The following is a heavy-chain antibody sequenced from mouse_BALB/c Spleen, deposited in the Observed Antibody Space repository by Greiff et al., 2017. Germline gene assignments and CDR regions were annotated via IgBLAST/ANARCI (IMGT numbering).Heavy chain of an antibody. J-gene: IGHJ2*01. CDR2: ISYSGST. D-gene: IGHD1-1*01. Sequence: DVQLQESGPGLVKPSQSLSLTCTVTGYSITSDYAWNWIRQFPGNKLEWMGYISYSGSTSYNPSLKSRISITRDTSKNQFFLQLNSVTTEDTATYYCARLNYGSSPFDYWGQGTTLTVSS. CDR3: ARLNYGSSPFDY. V-gene: IGHV3-2*02. CDR1: GYSITSDYA.